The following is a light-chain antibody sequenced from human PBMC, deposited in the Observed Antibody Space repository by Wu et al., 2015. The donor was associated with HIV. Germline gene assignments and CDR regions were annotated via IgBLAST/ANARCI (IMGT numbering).Light chain of an antibody. Sequence: EIVLTQSPATLSLSPGERATLSCRASQSVSNYLAWYQQKLGQAPRLLIHGASIRATGIPARFSGTGSGTDFTLTISRLEPEDFAVYYCQQYANSRTFGQGTKLEIK. CDR1: QSVSNY. J-gene: IGKJ2*01. V-gene: IGKV3-20*01. CDR3: QQYANSRT. CDR2: GAS.